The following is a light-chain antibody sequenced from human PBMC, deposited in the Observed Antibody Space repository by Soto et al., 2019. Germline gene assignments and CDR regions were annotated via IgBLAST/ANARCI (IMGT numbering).Light chain of an antibody. J-gene: IGKJ3*01. V-gene: IGKV3-20*01. CDR2: AAS. CDR1: QSVSSNY. CDR3: QHYDNTPPSVT. Sequence: EIVLTQSPGTLSLSPGEGATLSCRASQSVSSNYLAWYQQKPGQAPRLLIFAASNRASDIPDRFSGSGSGTDFTLTISRLEPEDFAVYYCQHYDNTPPSVTFGPGTKVDIK.